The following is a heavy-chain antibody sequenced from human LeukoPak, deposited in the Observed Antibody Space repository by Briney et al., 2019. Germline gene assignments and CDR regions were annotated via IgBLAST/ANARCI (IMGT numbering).Heavy chain of an antibody. V-gene: IGHV6-1*01. D-gene: IGHD2-2*01. CDR1: GDSVSSNSAA. CDR2: TYYRSKWYN. J-gene: IGHJ6*02. Sequence: SQTLSLTCAISGDSVSSNSAAWNWIRQSPSRGLEWLGSTYYRSKWYNDYAVSVKSRITINPDTSKNQFSLQLNSVTPEDTAVYYCARDSLSTNCSSTSCYYYGMDVWGQGTTVTVSS. CDR3: ARDSLSTNCSSTSCYYYGMDV.